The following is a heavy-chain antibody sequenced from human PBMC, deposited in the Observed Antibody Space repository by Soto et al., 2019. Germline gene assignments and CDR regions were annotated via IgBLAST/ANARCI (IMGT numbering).Heavy chain of an antibody. D-gene: IGHD3-9*01. CDR3: ARVDHVFDWLLFYFDY. CDR1: GFTFSSYA. CDR2: ISYDGSNK. J-gene: IGHJ4*02. Sequence: GGSLRLSCAASGFTFSSYAMHWVRQAPGKGLEWVAVISYDGSNKYYADSVKGRFTISRDNSKNTLYLQMNSLRAEDTAVYYCARVDHVFDWLLFYFDYWGQGTLVTVSS. V-gene: IGHV3-30-3*01.